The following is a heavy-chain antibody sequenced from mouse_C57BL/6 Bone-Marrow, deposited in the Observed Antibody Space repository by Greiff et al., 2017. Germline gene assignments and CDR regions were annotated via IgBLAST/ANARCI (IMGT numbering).Heavy chain of an antibody. J-gene: IGHJ4*01. CDR1: GYTFTNYW. Sequence: VQLQQSGAELVRPGTSVKMSCKASGYTFTNYWIGWAKQRPGHGLEWIGDIYPGGGYTNYNETFKGKATLTADKSSSTAYMQFSSLTSEDSAIYYSAKSKYYAMDYWGQETPLTVSS. V-gene: IGHV1-63*01. CDR2: IYPGGGYT. CDR3: AKSKYYAMDY.